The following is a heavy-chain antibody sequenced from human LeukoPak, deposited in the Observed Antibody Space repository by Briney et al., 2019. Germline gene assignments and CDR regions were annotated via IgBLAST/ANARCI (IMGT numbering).Heavy chain of an antibody. V-gene: IGHV3-49*04. CDR2: IRSKAYRGTT. J-gene: IGHJ5*02. Sequence: PGGSLRLSCTASGFTFGDYAMTWVRQAPGKGLEWVGFIRSKAYRGTTEYAAPVKGRFTFSRDDSKSIAYLQMTSLKTEDTAVYYCTRDWYEFDPWGQGTLVTVSS. D-gene: IGHD1-14*01. CDR1: GFTFGDYA. CDR3: TRDWYEFDP.